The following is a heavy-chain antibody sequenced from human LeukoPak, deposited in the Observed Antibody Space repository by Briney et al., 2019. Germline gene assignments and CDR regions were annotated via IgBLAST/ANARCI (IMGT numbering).Heavy chain of an antibody. Sequence: SETLSLTCTVSGGSISSGGYYWSWIRQPPGKGLEWIGYIYHSGSTYYNPSLKSRVTISVDRSKNQFSLKLSSVTAADTAVYYCARDPPGSTSYFDYWGQGTLVTVSS. V-gene: IGHV4-30-2*01. D-gene: IGHD2-2*01. CDR3: ARDPPGSTSYFDY. CDR2: IYHSGST. CDR1: GGSISSGGYY. J-gene: IGHJ4*02.